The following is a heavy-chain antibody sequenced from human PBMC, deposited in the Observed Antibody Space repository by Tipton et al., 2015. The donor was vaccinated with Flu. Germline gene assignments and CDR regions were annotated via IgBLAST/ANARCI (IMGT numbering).Heavy chain of an antibody. CDR2: IIPIFGTA. Sequence: QSGAEVKKPGSSVKVSCKASGGTFSSYAISWVRQAPGQGLGWMGRIIPIFGTANYAQKFQGRVTITADESTSTAYMELSSLRPEDTAVYYCARGPDIVVVPAAMGWFDPWGQGTLVTVSS. J-gene: IGHJ5*02. CDR3: ARGPDIVVVPAAMGWFDP. CDR1: GGTFSSYA. V-gene: IGHV1-69*15. D-gene: IGHD2-2*01.